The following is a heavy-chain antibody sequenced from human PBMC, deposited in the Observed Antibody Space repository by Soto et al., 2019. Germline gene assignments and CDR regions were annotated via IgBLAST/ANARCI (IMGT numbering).Heavy chain of an antibody. CDR2: IDPSDSYT. J-gene: IGHJ6*02. V-gene: IGHV5-10-1*01. Sequence: GESVKISCXGSGYSFTSYWISWVRQMPGKGLEWMGRIDPSDSYTNYSPSFQGHVTISADKSISTAYLQWSSLKASDTAMYYCARLGCSGGSCHVYYYYGMDVWGQGTTVTVSS. CDR3: ARLGCSGGSCHVYYYYGMDV. D-gene: IGHD2-15*01. CDR1: GYSFTSYW.